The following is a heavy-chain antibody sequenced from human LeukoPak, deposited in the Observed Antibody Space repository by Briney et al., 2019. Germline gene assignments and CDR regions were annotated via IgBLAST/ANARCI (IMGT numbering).Heavy chain of an antibody. V-gene: IGHV4-39*01. Sequence: SETLSLTCTVSGGSISSSSYYWGWIRQPPGKGLEWIGSIYYSGSTYYNPSLKSRVTISVDTSKNQFSLKLSSVTAADTAVYYCARRYWSSTSCYGDYGMDVWGQGTTVTVSS. D-gene: IGHD2-2*01. CDR1: GGSISSSSYY. CDR3: ARRYWSSTSCYGDYGMDV. J-gene: IGHJ6*02. CDR2: IYYSGST.